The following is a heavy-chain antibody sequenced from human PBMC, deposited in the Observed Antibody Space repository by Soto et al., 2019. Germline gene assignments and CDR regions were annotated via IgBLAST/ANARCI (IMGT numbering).Heavy chain of an antibody. CDR1: GYTFTSYS. CDR3: ASFIAVAEDNWFDP. J-gene: IGHJ5*02. CDR2: ISVYNGNT. D-gene: IGHD6-19*01. V-gene: IGHV1-18*01. Sequence: ASVKVSCKASGYTFTSYSISWVRQAPGQGLEWMGWISVYNGNTNYAQKLQGRVTMTTDTSTSTAYMELRSLRSDDTAVYYCASFIAVAEDNWFDPWGQGTLVTVSS.